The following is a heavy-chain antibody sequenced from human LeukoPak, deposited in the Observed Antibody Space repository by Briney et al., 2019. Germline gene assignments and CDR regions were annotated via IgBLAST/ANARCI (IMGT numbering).Heavy chain of an antibody. CDR3: AKRSGHSGGWSDY. Sequence: PGGSLRLSCAASGFTFSSYAMSWVRQAPGKGLEWVSTIIGSGGSTNYADSVRGRFTISRDNSKNTLYLQMNSLRAEDTAVYHCAKRSGHSGGWSDYWGQGTLVTVSS. J-gene: IGHJ4*02. V-gene: IGHV3-23*01. D-gene: IGHD6-19*01. CDR2: IIGSGGST. CDR1: GFTFSSYA.